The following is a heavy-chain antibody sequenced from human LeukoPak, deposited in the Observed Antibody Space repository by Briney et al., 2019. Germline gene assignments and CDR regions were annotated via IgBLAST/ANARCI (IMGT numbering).Heavy chain of an antibody. Sequence: PSETLSLTCTVSGGSISSYYWSWIRQPPGKGLEWIGYIYYSGSTNYNPSLKSRVTISVDTSKNQFSLKLSSVTAADTAVYYCASYLYSSSWYLDYWGQGTLVTVSS. V-gene: IGHV4-59*08. CDR1: GGSISSYY. J-gene: IGHJ4*02. D-gene: IGHD6-13*01. CDR3: ASYLYSSSWYLDY. CDR2: IYYSGST.